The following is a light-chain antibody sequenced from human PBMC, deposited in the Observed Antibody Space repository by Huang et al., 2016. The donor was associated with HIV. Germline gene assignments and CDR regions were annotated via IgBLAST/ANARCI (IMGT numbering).Light chain of an antibody. J-gene: IGKJ1*01. CDR3: QQSYSTPWT. Sequence: DIQMTQSRSSLSASVGDRVTITCRASQSISSYLNWYQQKPGKAPKLLIYAASSLQSGGPSRFIGSGSGTDFTLTISSLQPEDFATYYCQQSYSTPWTFGQGTKVEIK. CDR1: QSISSY. CDR2: AAS. V-gene: IGKV1-39*01.